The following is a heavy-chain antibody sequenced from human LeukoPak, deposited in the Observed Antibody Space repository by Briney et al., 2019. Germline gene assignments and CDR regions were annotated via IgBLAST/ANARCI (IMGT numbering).Heavy chain of an antibody. Sequence: GGSLRLSCAASGFTFSSYAMSWVRQAPGKGLEWVSAISGSGGSTYYADSVKGRFTISRDNAKNSLYLQMNSLRAEDTAVYYCARDSGVLLWFGETFDYWGQGTLVTVSS. CDR3: ARDSGVLLWFGETFDY. CDR1: GFTFSSYA. V-gene: IGHV3-23*01. CDR2: ISGSGGST. J-gene: IGHJ4*02. D-gene: IGHD3-10*01.